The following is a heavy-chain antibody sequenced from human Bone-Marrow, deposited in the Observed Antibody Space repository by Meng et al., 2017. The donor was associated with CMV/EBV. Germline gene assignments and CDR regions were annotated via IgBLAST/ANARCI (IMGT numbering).Heavy chain of an antibody. V-gene: IGHV3-53*01. CDR2: NFSGGST. CDR3: ARDRGANDFWSGLGFDYYYGMDV. D-gene: IGHD3-3*01. Sequence: GESLKISCAASRLTVRGNYMTWVRQAPGKGLEWVSVNFSGGSTYYADSVKGRFTVSRDNAKNTLFLQMNSLRAEDTAVYYCARDRGANDFWSGLGFDYYYGMDVWSQGTTVTVSS. CDR1: RLTVRGNY. J-gene: IGHJ6*02.